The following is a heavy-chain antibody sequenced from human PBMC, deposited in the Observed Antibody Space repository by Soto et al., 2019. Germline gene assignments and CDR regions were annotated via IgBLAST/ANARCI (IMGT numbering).Heavy chain of an antibody. J-gene: IGHJ4*02. V-gene: IGHV3-53*01. D-gene: IGHD3-16*01. CDR2: IYRDGNT. CDR1: GFSVSSDY. CDR3: VDASWAY. Sequence: EVQVVESGGGLIQPGGSLRLSCAVSGFSVSSDYMSWVRQTPGKGLEWVSVIYRDGNTFYADSVKGRFTISRDISKNTVYVQMNSLRDEDTAGYYCVDASWAYWGQGTLITVSS.